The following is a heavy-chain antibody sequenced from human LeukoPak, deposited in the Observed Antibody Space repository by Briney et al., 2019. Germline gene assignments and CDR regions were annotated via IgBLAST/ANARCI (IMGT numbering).Heavy chain of an antibody. Sequence: GGSLRLSCAASGFTFSSYAMSWVRQAPGKGLEWVSVIYSGGSTYYADSVKGRFTISRDNSKNTLYLQMNSLRAEDTAVYYCAKDALRQWLTPPHWGQGTLVTVSS. CDR3: AKDALRQWLTPPH. CDR2: IYSGGST. V-gene: IGHV3-23*03. D-gene: IGHD6-19*01. CDR1: GFTFSSYA. J-gene: IGHJ1*01.